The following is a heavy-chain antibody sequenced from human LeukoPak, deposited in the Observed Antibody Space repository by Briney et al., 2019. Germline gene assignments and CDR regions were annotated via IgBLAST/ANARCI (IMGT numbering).Heavy chain of an antibody. CDR1: GYNFTSYW. CDR2: IDPSGSYT. V-gene: IGHV5-10-1*01. CDR3: ARLRDGSIDY. J-gene: IGHJ4*02. Sequence: GESLKISCKGSGYNFTSYWISWVRQMPGKGLEWMGRIDPSGSYTNYSPSFQGHVTISTDKSVGTAFLQWSSLKASDTAMYYCARLRDGSIDYWGQGTLVTVSS.